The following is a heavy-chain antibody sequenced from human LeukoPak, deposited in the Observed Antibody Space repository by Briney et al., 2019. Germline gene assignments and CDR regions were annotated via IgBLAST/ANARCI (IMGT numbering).Heavy chain of an antibody. V-gene: IGHV3-23*01. CDR2: ISSGYGDT. CDR1: GFTFSNYA. J-gene: IGHJ4*02. CDR3: AKRDLSGVAVAGLDS. Sequence: GGSLILSCAASGFTFSNYAMTWVRQAPGKGLEWVSYISSGYGDTYYTDSVKGRFTVSRDNSKNTLYLQMNSLTAEDTAVYYCAKRDLSGVAVAGLDSWGQGALVTVSS. D-gene: IGHD6-19*01.